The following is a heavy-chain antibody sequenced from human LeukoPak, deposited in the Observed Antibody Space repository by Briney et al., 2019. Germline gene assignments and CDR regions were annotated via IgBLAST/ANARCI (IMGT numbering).Heavy chain of an antibody. CDR2: IDPNSGGT. CDR3: ARVYSSSAPSGMDV. D-gene: IGHD6-6*01. CDR1: GYTFTGYY. Sequence: ASVKVSCKASGYTFTGYYMHWVRQAPGQGLEWMGWIDPNSGGTNYAQKFQGRVTMTRDTSISTAYMELSRLRSDDTAVCYCARVYSSSAPSGMDVWGQGTTVTVSS. J-gene: IGHJ6*02. V-gene: IGHV1-2*02.